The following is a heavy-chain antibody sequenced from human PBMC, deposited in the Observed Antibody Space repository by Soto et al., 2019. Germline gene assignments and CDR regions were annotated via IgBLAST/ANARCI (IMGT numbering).Heavy chain of an antibody. V-gene: IGHV1-18*01. CDR2: ISAYNGNT. D-gene: IGHD7-27*01. CDR3: ARNPTLTGAYYFDY. CDR1: GYTFTSYG. J-gene: IGHJ4*02. Sequence: GASVKVSCKASGYTFTSYGISWVRQAPGQGLEWMGWISAYNGNTNYAQKLQGRVTMTTDTSTSTAYMELRSLRSDDTAVYYCARNPTLTGAYYFDYWGQGTPVTVSS.